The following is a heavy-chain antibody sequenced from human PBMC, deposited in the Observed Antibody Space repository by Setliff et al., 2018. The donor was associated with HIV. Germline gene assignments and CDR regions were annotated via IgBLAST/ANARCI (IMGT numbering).Heavy chain of an antibody. D-gene: IGHD3-22*01. V-gene: IGHV4-38-2*02. CDR2: IYHTATT. Sequence: SETLSLTCAVSGYSISSGYYWGWIRQPPGKGLEWVGSIYHTATTYYNPPLKSRLTISVDTSKNQFSLKLSSVTAADTAVYYCAREGYYYASSGYYPYYFDHWGQGILVTVSS. CDR3: AREGYYYASSGYYPYYFDH. J-gene: IGHJ4*02. CDR1: GYSISSGYY.